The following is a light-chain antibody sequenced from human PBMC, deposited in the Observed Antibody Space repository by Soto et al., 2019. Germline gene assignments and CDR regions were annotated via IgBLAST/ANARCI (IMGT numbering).Light chain of an antibody. CDR2: AAS. J-gene: IGKJ1*01. Sequence: IVLTQSPGPLSLSPGERATLSCRASQSVSSSYFVWHQQQPAHTPRVLLYAASTRATGVPARFSGSGAGTEFTLTISSLQSADFAVYYCQLYNNWHPVTFGQGTKV. CDR3: QLYNNWHPVT. V-gene: IGKV3-15*01. CDR1: QSVSSSY.